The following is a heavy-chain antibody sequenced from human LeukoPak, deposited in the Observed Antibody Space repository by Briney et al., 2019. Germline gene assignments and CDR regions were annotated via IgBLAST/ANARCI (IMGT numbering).Heavy chain of an antibody. J-gene: IGHJ6*02. CDR2: IYYSGTT. V-gene: IGHV4-31*03. Sequence: SEPLSLTCTVSGDSISSGGSYWSWTREHPGEGLEWIGYIYYSGTTNYNPSLKSRVTISVDTSKNQFSLKLSSVTAADTAVYYCARAACSSASCYAGYYYGMDVWGQGTTVTVSS. CDR1: GDSISSGGSY. D-gene: IGHD2-2*01. CDR3: ARAACSSASCYAGYYYGMDV.